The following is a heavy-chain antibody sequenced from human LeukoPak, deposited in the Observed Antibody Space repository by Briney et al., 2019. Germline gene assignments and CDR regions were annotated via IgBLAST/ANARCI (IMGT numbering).Heavy chain of an antibody. CDR3: ARDAAPYYYGSGIFRKNNWFDP. Sequence: SGTLSLTCAVYGGSFSGYYWSWIRQPPGKGLEWIGEINHSGSTNYNPSLKSRVTISVDTSKNQFSLKLSSVTAADTAVYYCARDAAPYYYGSGIFRKNNWFDPWGQGTLVTVSS. J-gene: IGHJ5*02. CDR1: GGSFSGYY. D-gene: IGHD3-10*01. CDR2: INHSGST. V-gene: IGHV4-34*01.